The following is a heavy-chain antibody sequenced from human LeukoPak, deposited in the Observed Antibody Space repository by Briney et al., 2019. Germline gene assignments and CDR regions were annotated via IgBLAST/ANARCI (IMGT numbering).Heavy chain of an antibody. CDR3: ARVTPEQYDYVWGSYRSGYFDY. CDR1: GYTFTSYG. Sequence: ASVKVSCKASGYTFTSYGISWVRQAPGQGLEWMGWISAYNGNTNYAQKLQGRVTMTTDTSTSTAYMELGSLRSDDTAVYYCARVTPEQYDYVWGSYRSGYFDYWGQGTLVTVSS. J-gene: IGHJ4*02. CDR2: ISAYNGNT. D-gene: IGHD3-16*02. V-gene: IGHV1-18*01.